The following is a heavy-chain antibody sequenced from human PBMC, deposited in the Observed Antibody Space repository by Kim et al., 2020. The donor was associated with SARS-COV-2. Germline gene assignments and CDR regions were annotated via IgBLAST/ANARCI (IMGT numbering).Heavy chain of an antibody. CDR2: IYWDDDK. CDR3: AHSRIRRGTMIGVADISFDY. J-gene: IGHJ4*02. Sequence: SGPTLVNPTQTLTLTCTFSGFSLSTSGVGVGRIRQPPGKALEWLALIYWDDDKRYSPSLKSRLTITKDTSKNQVVLTMTNMDPVDPATYYCAHSRIRRGTMIGVADISFDYWGQGTLVTVSS. CDR1: GFSLSTSGVG. V-gene: IGHV2-5*02. D-gene: IGHD3-22*01.